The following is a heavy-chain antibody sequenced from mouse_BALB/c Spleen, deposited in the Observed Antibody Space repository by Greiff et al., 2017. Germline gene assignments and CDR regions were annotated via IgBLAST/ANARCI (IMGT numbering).Heavy chain of an antibody. CDR1: GYTFSSYW. J-gene: IGHJ2*01. CDR2: ILPGSGST. D-gene: IGHD1-2*01. CDR3: ARVGGYQGYYFDY. Sequence: VKLQESGAELMKPGASVKISCKATGYTFSSYWIEWVKQRPGHGLEWIGEILPGSGSTNYNEKFKGKATFTADTSSNTAYMQLSSLTSEDSAVYYCARVGGYQGYYFDYWGQGTTLTVSS. V-gene: IGHV1-9*01.